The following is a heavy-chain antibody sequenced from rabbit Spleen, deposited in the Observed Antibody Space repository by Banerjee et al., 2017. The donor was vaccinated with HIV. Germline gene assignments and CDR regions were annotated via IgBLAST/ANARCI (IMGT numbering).Heavy chain of an antibody. V-gene: IGHV1S45*01. CDR1: GFSFSDRDG. Sequence: QEQLVESGGGLVKPEGYLTLTCKASGFSFSDRDGICWVRQAPGKGLEWIACIYVGSGGGTKYASWAKGRFTISRTSSTTVTLQMASLTVADTATYFCARAGEGGDGSLNLWGPGTLVTVS. CDR3: ARAGEGGDGSLNL. D-gene: IGHD5-1*01. J-gene: IGHJ4*01. CDR2: IYVGSGGGT.